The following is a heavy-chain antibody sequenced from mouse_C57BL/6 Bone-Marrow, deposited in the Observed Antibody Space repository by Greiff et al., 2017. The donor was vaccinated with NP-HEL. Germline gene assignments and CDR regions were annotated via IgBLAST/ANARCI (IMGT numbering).Heavy chain of an antibody. D-gene: IGHD1-1*01. CDR3: ARRESSSAAVVGDY. V-gene: IGHV1-59*01. CDR1: GYTFTSYW. CDR2: IDPSDSYT. J-gene: IGHJ2*01. Sequence: QVQLQQPGAELVRPGTSVKLSCKASGYTFTSYWMHWVKQRPGQGLEWIGVIDPSDSYTNYIQKFKGKATLTVDTSSSTAYMQLSSLTSEDSAVYYCARRESSSAAVVGDYWGQGTTLTVSA.